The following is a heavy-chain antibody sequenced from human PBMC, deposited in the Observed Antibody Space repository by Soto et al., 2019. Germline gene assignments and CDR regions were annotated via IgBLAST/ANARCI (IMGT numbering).Heavy chain of an antibody. J-gene: IGHJ4*02. D-gene: IGHD5-12*01. CDR2: MNPKSGNT. CDR1: GYTFSAND. Sequence: QVQLVQSGAEVKTSGASVKVSCKASGYTFSANDINWVRQAPGQGLEWMGWMNPKSGNTGYAEELQGRVTLTRNTSISTAYMELSSLKSEDTAMYYCTRPKSSGHNTLDYWGQGTLLTVSS. CDR3: TRPKSSGHNTLDY. V-gene: IGHV1-8*01.